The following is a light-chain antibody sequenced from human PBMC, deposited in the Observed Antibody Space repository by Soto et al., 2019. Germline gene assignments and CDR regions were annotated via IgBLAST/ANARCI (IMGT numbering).Light chain of an antibody. CDR1: SSDVGGYNY. V-gene: IGLV2-14*01. CDR2: AVS. CDR3: SSYTTSSTLLYV. Sequence: QSALTQPASVSGSPGQSVTISCTGTSSDVGGYNYVSWYQQHPGKAPKLMIYAVSNRPSGVSNRFSGSKSGNTASLTISGLQAEDEADYHCSSYTTSSTLLYVFGTGTKLTVL. J-gene: IGLJ1*01.